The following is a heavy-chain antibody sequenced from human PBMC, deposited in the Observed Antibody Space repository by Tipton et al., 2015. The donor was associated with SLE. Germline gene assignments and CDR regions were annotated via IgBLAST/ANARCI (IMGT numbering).Heavy chain of an antibody. CDR3: ARGLPDFDY. V-gene: IGHV4-34*01. CDR2: INHSGST. J-gene: IGHJ4*02. Sequence: TLSLTCAVYGGSFSGYYWSWIRQPPGKGLEWIGEINHSGSTNYNPSLKSRVTISVDTSKNQFSLKLSSVTAADTAVYYCARGLPDFDYWGQETLVTVSS. CDR1: GGSFSGYY.